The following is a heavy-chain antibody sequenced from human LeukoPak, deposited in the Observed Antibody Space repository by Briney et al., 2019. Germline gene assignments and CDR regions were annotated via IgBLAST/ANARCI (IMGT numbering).Heavy chain of an antibody. CDR3: ARGRRGYSSSWFDY. J-gene: IGHJ4*02. V-gene: IGHV4-34*01. CDR2: INHRGST. D-gene: IGHD6-13*01. CDR1: GGSFSGESFSTYY. Sequence: SETLSLTCAVYGGSFSGESFSTYYWSWIRHPPAKGLEWIGEINHRGSTNYNPSLKSRVTISGDTSKNQFSLKLSSVTAADTAFYYCARGRRGYSSSWFDYWGQGTLVTVSS.